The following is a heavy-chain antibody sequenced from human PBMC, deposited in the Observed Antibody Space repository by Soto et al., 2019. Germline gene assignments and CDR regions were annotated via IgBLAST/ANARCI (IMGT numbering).Heavy chain of an antibody. D-gene: IGHD2-8*01. CDR2: IYYSGST. V-gene: IGHV4-31*03. CDR3: ARDQESLGVPKYYFDY. Sequence: PSETLSLTCTVSGGSISSGGYYWSWIRQHPGKGLEWIGYIYYSGSTYYNPSLKSRVTISVDTSKNQFSLKLSSVTAADTAVYYCARDQESLGVPKYYFDYWGQGTLVTVSS. CDR1: GGSISSGGYY. J-gene: IGHJ4*02.